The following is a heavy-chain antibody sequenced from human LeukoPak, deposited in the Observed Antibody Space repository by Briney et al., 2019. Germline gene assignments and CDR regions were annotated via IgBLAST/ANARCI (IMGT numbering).Heavy chain of an antibody. J-gene: IGHJ5*02. V-gene: IGHV1-3*01. CDR1: GYTFTSYA. CDR3: ARGYCSGGSCYPRHSYNWFDP. Sequence: ASVKASCKASGYTFTSYAMHWVRQAPGQRLEWMGWINAGNGNTKYSQKFQGRVTITRDTSASTAYMELSSLRSEDTAVYYCARGYCSGGSCYPRHSYNWFDPWGQGTLVTVSS. CDR2: INAGNGNT. D-gene: IGHD2-15*01.